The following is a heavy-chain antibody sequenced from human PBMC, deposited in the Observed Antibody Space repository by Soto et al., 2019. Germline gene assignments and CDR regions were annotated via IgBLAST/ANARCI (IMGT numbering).Heavy chain of an antibody. V-gene: IGHV3-23*01. Sequence: EAQLSESGGGLIQPGGALRLSCVASGLTFRNFAMNWVRQAPGKGLEWVSGTSGSGGSTYYGDSGKGRFIISRDNSKSTLYLQMNSLRVEDTAVYYCASLYCSGGSCEADAFDVWGPGTRVTVSS. J-gene: IGHJ3*01. D-gene: IGHD2-15*01. CDR3: ASLYCSGGSCEADAFDV. CDR2: TSGSGGST. CDR1: GLTFRNFA.